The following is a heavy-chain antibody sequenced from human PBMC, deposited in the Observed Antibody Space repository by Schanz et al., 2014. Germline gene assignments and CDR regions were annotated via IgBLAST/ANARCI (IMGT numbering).Heavy chain of an antibody. Sequence: EVKLVESGGGLVQPGGSLRLSCAASGFTFSDHFMDWVRQAPGKGLEWVGRITNKPNNYNTEYAASVKGRFTISRDDSRNSLYLQMSSLKTEDTAVYYCARLDVHDCWGQGTLVTVSS. V-gene: IGHV3-72*01. D-gene: IGHD3-16*01. CDR3: ARLDVHDC. CDR2: ITNKPNNYNT. J-gene: IGHJ4*02. CDR1: GFTFSDHF.